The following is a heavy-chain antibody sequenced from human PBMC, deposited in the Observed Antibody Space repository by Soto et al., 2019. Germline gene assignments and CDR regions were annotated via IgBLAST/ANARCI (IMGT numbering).Heavy chain of an antibody. J-gene: IGHJ4*02. CDR1: GFTLSSYA. D-gene: IGHD6-13*01. CDR2: ISGSGGST. Sequence: GGSLRLSCAASGFTLSSYAMNWVRQAPGKGLEWVSVISGSGGSTYYADSVKGRFTISRDNSKNTLYLQMNSLRAEDTAVYYCARRGPGTYFDYWGQGTLVTVSS. V-gene: IGHV3-23*01. CDR3: ARRGPGTYFDY.